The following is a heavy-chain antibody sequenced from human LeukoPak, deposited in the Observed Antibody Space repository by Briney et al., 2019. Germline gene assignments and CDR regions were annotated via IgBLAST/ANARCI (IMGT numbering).Heavy chain of an antibody. D-gene: IGHD6-13*01. CDR3: AAVGGVAAGDY. Sequence: ASVKVSCKASGYTFTSYYMHWVRQAPGQGLEWMGIINPSGGSTSYAQKFQGRVTMTRDTSTSTVYMELSSLRSEDTAVYYCAAVGGVAAGDYWGQGTLVTVSS. J-gene: IGHJ4*02. CDR1: GYTFTSYY. CDR2: INPSGGST. V-gene: IGHV1-46*01.